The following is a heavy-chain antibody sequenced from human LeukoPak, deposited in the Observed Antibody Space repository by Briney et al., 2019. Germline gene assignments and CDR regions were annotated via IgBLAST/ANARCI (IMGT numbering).Heavy chain of an antibody. J-gene: IGHJ6*03. D-gene: IGHD4-11*01. CDR1: GYTFTSYD. Sequence: AAVKVSCKASGYTFTSYDINWVRQATGQGLEWMGWMNPNSGNTGYAQKFQSRVTITRNTSISTAYMELSSLRSEDTAVYYCARTMTTVGYYYYYYMDVWDKGTTVTVSS. CDR3: ARTMTTVGYYYYYYMDV. V-gene: IGHV1-8*03. CDR2: MNPNSGNT.